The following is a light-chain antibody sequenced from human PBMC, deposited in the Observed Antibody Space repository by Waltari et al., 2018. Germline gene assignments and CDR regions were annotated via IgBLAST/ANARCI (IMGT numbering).Light chain of an antibody. J-gene: IGKJ2*01. CDR3: QQSYSTPPYT. Sequence: DIQMTQSPSSLSASVGDRVTITCRASQSISSNLNWYKQKPGKAPKLLIYSASSLQSGVPPRFSGSGSGTDFTLTISSLQPEDFATYYCQQSYSTPPYTFGQGTKLEIK. V-gene: IGKV1-39*01. CDR2: SAS. CDR1: QSISSN.